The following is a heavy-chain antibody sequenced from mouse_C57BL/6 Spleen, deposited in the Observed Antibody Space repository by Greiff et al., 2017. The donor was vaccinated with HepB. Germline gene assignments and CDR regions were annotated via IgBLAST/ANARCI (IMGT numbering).Heavy chain of an antibody. Sequence: QVQLQQSGAELVRPGASVTLSCKASGYTFTDYEVHWVKQTPVHGLEWIGAIDPETGGTAYNQKFKGKAILTADKSSSTAYMELRSLTSEDSAVYYCTKSYYSNYPWYFDVWGTGTTVTVSS. CDR3: TKSYYSNYPWYFDV. CDR1: GYTFTDYE. CDR2: IDPETGGT. J-gene: IGHJ1*03. V-gene: IGHV1-15*01. D-gene: IGHD2-5*01.